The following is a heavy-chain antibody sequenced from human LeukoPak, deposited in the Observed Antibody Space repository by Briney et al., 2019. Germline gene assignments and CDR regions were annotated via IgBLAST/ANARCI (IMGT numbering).Heavy chain of an antibody. J-gene: IGHJ6*03. CDR1: GGSFSGYY. D-gene: IGHD3-9*01. CDR2: IYYSGST. CDR3: ARRLRYPHYYMDV. Sequence: SETLSLTCAVYGGSFSGYYWGWIRQPPGKGLEWIGSIYYSGSTYYNPSLKSRVTISVDTSKNQFSLKLSSVTAADTAVYYCARRLRYPHYYMDVWGKGTTVTISS. V-gene: IGHV4-39*01.